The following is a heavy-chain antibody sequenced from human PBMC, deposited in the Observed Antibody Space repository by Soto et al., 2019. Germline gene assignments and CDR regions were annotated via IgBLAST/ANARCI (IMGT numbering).Heavy chain of an antibody. V-gene: IGHV3-23*01. CDR2: ISGSGGST. Sequence: GSXIRSCAASGVTFSSYAMSCFRQAPGKGLEWVSAISGSGGSTYYADSVKGRFTISRDNSKNTLYLQMNSLRAEDTAVYYCAKDSGASGYSSYFDYWGQGTLVTVSS. CDR1: GVTFSSYA. J-gene: IGHJ4*02. D-gene: IGHD5-12*01. CDR3: AKDSGASGYSSYFDY.